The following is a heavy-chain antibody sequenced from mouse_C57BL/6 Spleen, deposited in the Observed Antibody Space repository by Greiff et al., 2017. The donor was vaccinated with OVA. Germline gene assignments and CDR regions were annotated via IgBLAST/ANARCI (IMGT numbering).Heavy chain of an antibody. V-gene: IGHV1-74*01. CDR1: GYTFTSYW. D-gene: IGHD3-2*02. CDR3: AIEGGQLKLLFAY. Sequence: QVQLQQPGAELVKPGASVKVSCKASGYTFTSYWMHWVKQWPGQGLEWIGRIHPSDSDTNYNQTFKGQATLTVDKSPSTAYLQLSSLTSEDSAVYYCAIEGGQLKLLFAYWGKGTLVTVSA. J-gene: IGHJ3*01. CDR2: IHPSDSDT.